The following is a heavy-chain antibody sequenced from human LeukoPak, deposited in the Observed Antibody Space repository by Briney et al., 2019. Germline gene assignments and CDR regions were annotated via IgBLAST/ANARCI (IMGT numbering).Heavy chain of an antibody. J-gene: IGHJ4*02. Sequence: GESLRLSCAASGFTFSSYAMKWVRQAPGKGLEWVSAISRTSAYIYCSDSVKGRFTISRDNAKNSVYLQIDSLRAEDTAVYYCARDERRYCSDSSCYPGDYWGQGTLVTVSS. V-gene: IGHV3-21*01. D-gene: IGHD2-2*01. CDR2: ISRTSAYI. CDR3: ARDERRYCSDSSCYPGDY. CDR1: GFTFSSYA.